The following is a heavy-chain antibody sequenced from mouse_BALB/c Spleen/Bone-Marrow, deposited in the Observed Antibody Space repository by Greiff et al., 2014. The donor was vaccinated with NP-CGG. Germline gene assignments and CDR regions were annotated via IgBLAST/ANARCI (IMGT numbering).Heavy chain of an antibody. D-gene: IGHD4-1*01. CDR2: IDPANGNT. CDR1: GFNIKDTY. V-gene: IGHV14-3*02. CDR3: ARWEYYAMDY. J-gene: IGHJ4*01. Sequence: EVKLMESGAELVKPGASVKLSCTASGFNIKDTYMHWVKQRPEQGLEWIGRIDPANGNTKYDPKFQGKATITADTSSNTAYLQLSNLTSEDTAVYYCARWEYYAMDYWGQGTSVTVSS.